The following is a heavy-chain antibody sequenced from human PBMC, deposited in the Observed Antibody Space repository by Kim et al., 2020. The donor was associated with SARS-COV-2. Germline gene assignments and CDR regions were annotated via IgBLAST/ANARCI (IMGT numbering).Heavy chain of an antibody. CDR2: VYHSGSA. V-gene: IGHV4-59*11. D-gene: IGHD2-15*01. Sequence: SETLSLTCSVSGAYITNHYWSWIRQPPGKGLEWIGNVYHSGSASYNPSLKSRVTLSVEPSKRQFSLQLTSVTAADTAIYYCVREGYFDGGSFFFDFWGQGSLVTVSS. J-gene: IGHJ5*01. CDR3: VREGYFDGGSFFFDF. CDR1: GAYITNHY.